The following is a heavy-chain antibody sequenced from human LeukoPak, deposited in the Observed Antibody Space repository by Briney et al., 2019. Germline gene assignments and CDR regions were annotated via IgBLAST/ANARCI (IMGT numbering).Heavy chain of an antibody. CDR3: ARAYPPDYYDSSGYYYRVGTRFDP. CDR2: INHSGST. Sequence: SETLSLTCAVYGGSFSGYYWSWIRQPPGKGLEWIGEINHSGSTNYNPSLKSRVTISVDTSKNQFSLKLSSVTAADTAVYYCARAYPPDYYDSSGYYYRVGTRFDPWGQGTLVTVSS. J-gene: IGHJ5*02. V-gene: IGHV4-34*01. D-gene: IGHD3-22*01. CDR1: GGSFSGYY.